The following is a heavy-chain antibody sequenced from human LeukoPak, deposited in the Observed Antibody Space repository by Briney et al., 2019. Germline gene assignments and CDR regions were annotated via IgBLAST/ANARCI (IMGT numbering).Heavy chain of an antibody. CDR3: AKPALWMITFGYAFDI. Sequence: GGSLRLSCVASGFTFSSNGMHWVRQAPGKGLEWVTFIQYDGSKKYYADSVKGRFTISRDNSKNTLYLEMNSLRAEDTAVYYCAKPALWMITFGYAFDIWGQGTMVTVSS. V-gene: IGHV3-30*02. CDR1: GFTFSSNG. J-gene: IGHJ3*02. D-gene: IGHD3-16*01. CDR2: IQYDGSKK.